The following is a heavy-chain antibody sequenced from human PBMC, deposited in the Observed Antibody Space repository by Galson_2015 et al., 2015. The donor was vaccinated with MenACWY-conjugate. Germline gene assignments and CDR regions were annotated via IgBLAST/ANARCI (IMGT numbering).Heavy chain of an antibody. Sequence: SLRLSCAASGFTFSNYWMHWVRQGPGKGLEWLSRIDNDGNRITYADSVKGRFTISRDNAKNTLCLQINSVRADDTAVYHCSRGGEAKLIIVGGISDIWGQGTTVTVSS. CDR2: IDNDGNRI. J-gene: IGHJ3*02. D-gene: IGHD1-26*01. CDR3: SRGGEAKLIIVGGISDI. CDR1: GFTFSNYW. V-gene: IGHV3-74*01.